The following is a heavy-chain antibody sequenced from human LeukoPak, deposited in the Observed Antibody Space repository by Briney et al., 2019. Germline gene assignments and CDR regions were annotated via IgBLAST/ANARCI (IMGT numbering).Heavy chain of an antibody. J-gene: IGHJ4*02. V-gene: IGHV3-33*01. CDR3: ARDFQHYFDH. CDR2: IWYDGSNK. Sequence: PGGSLRLSCAASGFTFSRYGIHWARQAPGKGLEWVAVIWYDGSNKYYADSVKGRFTISRDNSKNTLYLQMNSLRAEDTAVYYCARDFQHYFDHWGQGTLVTVSS. CDR1: GFTFSRYG.